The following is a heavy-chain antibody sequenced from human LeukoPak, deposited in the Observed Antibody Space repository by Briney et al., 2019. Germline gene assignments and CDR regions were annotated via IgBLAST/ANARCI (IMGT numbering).Heavy chain of an antibody. Sequence: GGSLRLSCAASGFTVSSNYMSWVRQAPGKGLEWVSVIYSGGSTYYADSVKGRFTISRDNSKNTLYLQMNSLRAEDTAVYYCATAFELRYFDWLTRWVEHLDYWGQGTLVTVSS. D-gene: IGHD3-9*01. CDR2: IYSGGST. J-gene: IGHJ4*02. CDR3: ATAFELRYFDWLTRWVEHLDY. CDR1: GFTVSSNY. V-gene: IGHV3-66*01.